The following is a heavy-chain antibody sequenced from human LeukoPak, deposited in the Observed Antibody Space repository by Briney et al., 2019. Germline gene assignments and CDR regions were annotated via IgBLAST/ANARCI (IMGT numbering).Heavy chain of an antibody. CDR3: ARDLEGDY. V-gene: IGHV3-30*19. CDR2: ISYDGSNK. J-gene: IGHJ4*02. D-gene: IGHD1-1*01. Sequence: GGSLRLSCAASGFTFRSHGMHWVRQAPGKGLEWVAVISYDGSNKYYADSVKGRFTISRDNSKNTLYLQMNSLRAEDTAVYYCARDLEGDYWGQGTLVTVSS. CDR1: GFTFRSHG.